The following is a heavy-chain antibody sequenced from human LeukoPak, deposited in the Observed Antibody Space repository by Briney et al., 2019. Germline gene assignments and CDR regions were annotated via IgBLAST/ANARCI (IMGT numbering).Heavy chain of an antibody. CDR1: QFTFSNYV. CDR3: AKGPAPYCSGGSCYSPHWYFDL. D-gene: IGHD2-15*01. Sequence: PGGSLRLSCAASQFTFSNYVMSWVRQAPGKGLEWVSAISGSGNTTYFGDSVTGRFTISRDNPKNTVYLQMNSLSAEDTAVYYCAKGPAPYCSGGSCYSPHWYFDLWGRGTLVTVSS. V-gene: IGHV3-23*01. CDR2: ISGSGNTT. J-gene: IGHJ2*01.